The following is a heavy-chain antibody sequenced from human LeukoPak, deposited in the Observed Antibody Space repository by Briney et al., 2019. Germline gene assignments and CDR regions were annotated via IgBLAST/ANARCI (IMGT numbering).Heavy chain of an antibody. V-gene: IGHV1-8*01. Sequence: ASVKVSCKASGYTFTSQDINWVRQATGQGLEWMGWMNPNSGNTGYAQKFQGRVIMTRDTSINTAYMELYSLRSDDTAVYYCARGYSSTMRTTGNNYWGQGTLVTVSS. CDR3: ARGYSSTMRTTGNNY. CDR1: GYTFTSQD. J-gene: IGHJ4*02. CDR2: MNPNSGNT. D-gene: IGHD1-1*01.